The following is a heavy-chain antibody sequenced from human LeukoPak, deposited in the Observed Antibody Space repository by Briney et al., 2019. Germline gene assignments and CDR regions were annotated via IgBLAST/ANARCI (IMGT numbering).Heavy chain of an antibody. Sequence: ASVKVSCTASGYTFTGYYMHWVRQAPGQGLEWMGWINPNSGGTNYAQKFQGRVTMTRDTSISTAYMELSRLRSDDTAVYYCASSTYDSSGYYFSAYFQHWGQGTLVTVSS. D-gene: IGHD3-22*01. CDR3: ASSTYDSSGYYFSAYFQH. CDR2: INPNSGGT. J-gene: IGHJ1*01. CDR1: GYTFTGYY. V-gene: IGHV1-2*02.